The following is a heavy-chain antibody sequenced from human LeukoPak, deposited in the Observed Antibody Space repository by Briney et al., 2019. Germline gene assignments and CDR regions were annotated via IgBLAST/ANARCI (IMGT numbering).Heavy chain of an antibody. CDR1: GYTFTSYG. CDR2: ISAYNGNT. Sequence: GASVTVSFKGSGYTFTSYGSSWVRQAPGQGLEGMGLISAYNGNTNYAQKLQGRVTITTDTSTSTAYMELRSLRSDDTAVYYCAREYGGKGYFDYWGQGTLVTVSS. CDR3: AREYGGKGYFDY. D-gene: IGHD4-23*01. J-gene: IGHJ4*02. V-gene: IGHV1-18*01.